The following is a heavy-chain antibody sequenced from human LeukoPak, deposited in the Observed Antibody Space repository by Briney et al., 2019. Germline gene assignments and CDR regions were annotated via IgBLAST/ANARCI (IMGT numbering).Heavy chain of an antibody. CDR1: GGSISSYY. CDR2: IYYSGST. D-gene: IGHD2-2*01. CDR3: AKGPYVGYCSSISCRFDY. Sequence: SETLSLTCTVSGGSISSYYWGWIRQPPGKGLDWSGNIYYSGSTYYNPSLKSRVTISVDTSKNQFSLKLSSVTAADTAVYYCAKGPYVGYCSSISCRFDYWGQGTLVTVSS. V-gene: IGHV4-39*01. J-gene: IGHJ4*02.